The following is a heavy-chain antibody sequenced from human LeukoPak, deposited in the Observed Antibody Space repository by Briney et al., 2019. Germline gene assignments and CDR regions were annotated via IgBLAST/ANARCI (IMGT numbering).Heavy chain of an antibody. V-gene: IGHV3-48*03. CDR2: ISSSGSSI. J-gene: IGHJ4*02. Sequence: PGGSLRLSCAASAFTFSSYGMNWVRRAPGKGLEWVSYISSSGSSIYYADSVKGRFTISRDNAKNSLYLQINSLRAEDTAVYYCARVRSSTDFDYWGQGTLVTVSS. D-gene: IGHD6-13*01. CDR3: ARVRSSTDFDY. CDR1: AFTFSSYG.